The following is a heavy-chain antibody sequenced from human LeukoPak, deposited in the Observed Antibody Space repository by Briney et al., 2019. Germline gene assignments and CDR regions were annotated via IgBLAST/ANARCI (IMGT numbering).Heavy chain of an antibody. CDR2: IYYSGST. D-gene: IGHD2-8*02. J-gene: IGHJ4*02. CDR3: ARVSGLVVYACVDY. Sequence: SETLSLTCTVSGGSISSGGYYWSWIRRHPGKGLEWIGYIYYSGSTYYNPSLKSRVTISVDTSKNQFSLKLSSVTAADTAVYYCARVSGLVVYACVDYWGQGTLVTVSS. CDR1: GGSISSGGYY. V-gene: IGHV4-31*03.